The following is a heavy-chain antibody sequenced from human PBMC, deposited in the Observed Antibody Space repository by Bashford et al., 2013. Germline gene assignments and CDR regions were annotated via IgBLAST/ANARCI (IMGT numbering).Heavy chain of an antibody. CDR1: GFTFSICS. J-gene: IGHJ4*02. CDR3: ARDDYGDYYFDN. CDR2: ISYDGSDK. V-gene: IGHV3-30-3*01. Sequence: GGSLRLSCAASGFTFSICSMHWVRQAPGKGLEWVAVISYDGSDKRYADSVRGRFTVSRDNSKNTVYLQMNSLRPEDTALYYCARDDYGDYYFDNWGQGTLVTVSS. D-gene: IGHD4-17*01.